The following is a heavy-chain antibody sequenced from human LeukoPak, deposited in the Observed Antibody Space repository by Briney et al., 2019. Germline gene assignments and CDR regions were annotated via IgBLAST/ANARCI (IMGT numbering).Heavy chain of an antibody. Sequence: PGGSLRLSCTASGFTFGDYAMSWVRQAPGKGLEWVGFIRSKAYGGTTEYAASVKGRFTISRDDSKSIAYLQMNSLKTEDTAVYYCTRVGVATIDYWGQGTLVTVSS. CDR2: IRSKAYGGTT. V-gene: IGHV3-49*04. CDR3: TRVGVATIDY. CDR1: GFTFGDYA. J-gene: IGHJ4*02. D-gene: IGHD5-12*01.